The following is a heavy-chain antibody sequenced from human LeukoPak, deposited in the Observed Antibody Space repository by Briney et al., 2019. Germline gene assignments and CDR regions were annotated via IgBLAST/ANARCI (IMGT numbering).Heavy chain of an antibody. CDR1: GYTFTSYY. J-gene: IGHJ5*02. D-gene: IGHD3-3*01. CDR2: INPSGGST. V-gene: IGHV1-46*01. Sequence: GASVKLSCTASGYTFTSYYMHWVRQPPGQGLEWMGIINPSGGSTSYAQKFKGRVAMTRDTSTSTVYMELSSLRSEDTAVYYCARALTRLRFLEWLLFEHWFDPWGQGTLVTVSS. CDR3: ARALTRLRFLEWLLFEHWFDP.